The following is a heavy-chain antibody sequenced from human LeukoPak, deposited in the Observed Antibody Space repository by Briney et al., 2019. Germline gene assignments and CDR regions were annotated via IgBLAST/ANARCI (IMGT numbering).Heavy chain of an antibody. Sequence: PSETLSLTCTVSGGSISSGSYYWSWIRQPAGKGLEWIGRIYTSGSTNYNPSLKSRVTISVDTSKNQFSLKLSSVTAADTAVYYCARVVIVVVPAAPPPFYYYMDVWGKGTTVTVSS. J-gene: IGHJ6*03. CDR3: ARVVIVVVPAAPPPFYYYMDV. CDR2: IYTSGST. V-gene: IGHV4-61*02. D-gene: IGHD2-2*01. CDR1: GGSISSGSYY.